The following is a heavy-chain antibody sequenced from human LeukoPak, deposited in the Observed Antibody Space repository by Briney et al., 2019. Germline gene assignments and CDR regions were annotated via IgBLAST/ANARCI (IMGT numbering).Heavy chain of an antibody. CDR2: ISYDGSNK. J-gene: IGHJ6*02. CDR3: AREDIVVVAVRPFYYYYGMDV. CDR1: GFTFSSYA. V-gene: IGHV3-30-3*01. Sequence: PGRSLRLSCAASGFTFSSYAMHWVRQAPGKELEWVAVISYDGSNKYYADSVKGRFTISRDNSKNTLYLQMNSLRAEDTAVYYCAREDIVVVAVRPFYYYYGMDVWGQGTTVTVSS. D-gene: IGHD2-15*01.